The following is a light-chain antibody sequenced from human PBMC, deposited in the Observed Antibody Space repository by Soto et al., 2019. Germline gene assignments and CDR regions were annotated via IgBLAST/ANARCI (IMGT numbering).Light chain of an antibody. Sequence: TQSDSTLYACDRDRVTITCRASQNIRYWLAWYQHKPGKAPKLLIYDASALESGVPTRFSGSGSGTEFTRTISTQQSEDFACYYCHQCHRTFGQGRRLEIK. CDR1: QNIRYW. J-gene: IGKJ5*01. V-gene: IGKV1-5*01. CDR2: DAS. CDR3: HQCHRT.